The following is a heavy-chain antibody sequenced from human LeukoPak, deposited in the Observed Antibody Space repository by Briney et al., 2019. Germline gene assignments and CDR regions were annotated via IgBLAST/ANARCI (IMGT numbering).Heavy chain of an antibody. V-gene: IGHV4-30-4*08. Sequence: KASETLSLTCTVSGGSFSSGDYYWSWLRQATGKGLEWIGCIYYSGSTYYDPSLKSRVTISVDTSKNRFSLKLSSVTAADTAVYYCATHSSGYDSGNDAFDIWGQGTMVTASS. CDR2: IYYSGST. CDR1: GGSFSSGDYY. J-gene: IGHJ3*02. CDR3: ATHSSGYDSGNDAFDI. D-gene: IGHD3-22*01.